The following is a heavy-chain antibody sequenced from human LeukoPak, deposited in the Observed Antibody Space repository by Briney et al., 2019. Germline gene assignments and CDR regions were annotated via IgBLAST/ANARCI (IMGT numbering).Heavy chain of an antibody. CDR2: INAGNGNT. CDR1: GYTFTSYA. Sequence: ASVKVSCKASGYTFTSYAMHWVRQAPGQRLEWMGWINAGNGNTKYSQKFQGRVTITRDTSASTAYMELSSLRSEDTAVYYCARGAVAGSGGAWVAFDIWGQGTMVTVSS. V-gene: IGHV1-3*01. J-gene: IGHJ3*02. CDR3: ARGAVAGSGGAWVAFDI. D-gene: IGHD6-19*01.